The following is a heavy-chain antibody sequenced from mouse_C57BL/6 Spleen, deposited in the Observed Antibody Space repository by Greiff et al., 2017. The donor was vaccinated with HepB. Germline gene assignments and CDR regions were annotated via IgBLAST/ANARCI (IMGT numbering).Heavy chain of an antibody. V-gene: IGHV1-82*01. D-gene: IGHD1-1*01. CDR1: GYAFSSSW. CDR3: ARSAYYGSSYVGYFDV. Sequence: VQRVESGPELVKPGASVKISCKASGYAFSSSWMNWVKQRPGKGLEWIGRIYPGDGDTNYNGKFKGKATLTADKSSSTAYMQLSSLTSEDSAVYFCARSAYYGSSYVGYFDVWGTGTTVTVSS. J-gene: IGHJ1*03. CDR2: IYPGDGDT.